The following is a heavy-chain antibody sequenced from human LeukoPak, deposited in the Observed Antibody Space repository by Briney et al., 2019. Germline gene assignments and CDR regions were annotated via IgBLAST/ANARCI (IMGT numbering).Heavy chain of an antibody. D-gene: IGHD2-15*01. CDR2: LDATGAYT. J-gene: IGHJ4*02. Sequence: GVSLRLSCAASGFTSSSYPMIWVRQVPGKGLEWVSTLDATGAYTYYADSVRGRFTISRDNSKNTVWLQMNSLRAEDTAVYSCAKLSSEAATDYWGQGTLVTVSS. CDR1: GFTSSSYP. CDR3: AKLSSEAATDY. V-gene: IGHV3-23*01.